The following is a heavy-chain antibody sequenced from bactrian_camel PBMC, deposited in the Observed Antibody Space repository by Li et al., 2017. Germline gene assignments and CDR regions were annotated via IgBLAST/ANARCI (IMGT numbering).Heavy chain of an antibody. D-gene: IGHD2*01. CDR2: ITTGAGTT. CDR1: GVTHSTYC. J-gene: IGHJ4*01. Sequence: HVQLVESGGGSVEAGGSLRLSCAASGVTHSTYCMGWFRQAPGKEREGVATITTGAGTTVYADSAKGRFAISQDNRVRTLTVDLQMERLKPEDTAIYYCAASEGNYYGVCPLTQSYPYWGQGTQVTVS. CDR3: AASEGNYYGVCPLTQSYPY. V-gene: IGHV3S1*01.